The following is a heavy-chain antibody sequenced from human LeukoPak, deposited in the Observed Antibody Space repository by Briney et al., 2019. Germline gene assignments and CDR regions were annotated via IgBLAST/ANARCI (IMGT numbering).Heavy chain of an antibody. CDR1: GLIFSGSW. D-gene: IGHD3-22*01. CDR2: ISGSGGST. Sequence: GGSLRLSCAASGLIFSGSWMNWVRQAPGKGLEWVSAISGSGGSTYYADSVKGRFTISRDNSKNTLYLQMNSLRAEDTAVYYCAKEAEGYYDSSGYPQYYFDYWGQGTLVTVSS. J-gene: IGHJ4*02. CDR3: AKEAEGYYDSSGYPQYYFDY. V-gene: IGHV3-23*01.